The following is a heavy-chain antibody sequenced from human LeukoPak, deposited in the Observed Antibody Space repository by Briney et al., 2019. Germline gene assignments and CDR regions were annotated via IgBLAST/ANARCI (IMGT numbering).Heavy chain of an antibody. CDR2: IYYSGST. CDR3: ARVYGDPVYYFDY. J-gene: IGHJ4*02. CDR1: GGSISSYY. Sequence: TPSETLSLTCTVSGGSISSYYWSWIRQPPGKGLEWIGYIYYSGSTNYNPSLKSRVTIPVDTSKNQFSLKLSSVTAADTAVYYCARVYGDPVYYFDYWGQGTLVTVSS. D-gene: IGHD4-17*01. V-gene: IGHV4-59*01.